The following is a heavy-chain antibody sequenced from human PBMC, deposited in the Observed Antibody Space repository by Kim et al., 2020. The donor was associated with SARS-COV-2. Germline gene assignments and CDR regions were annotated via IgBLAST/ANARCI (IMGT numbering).Heavy chain of an antibody. V-gene: IGHV3-33*05. Sequence: GGSLRLSCAASGFTFSSYGMHWVRQAPGKGLEWVAVISYDGSNKYYADSVKGRFTISRDNSKNTLYLQMNSLRAEDTAVYYCARDRLMVRGVIGYWGQGT. D-gene: IGHD3-10*01. J-gene: IGHJ4*02. CDR1: GFTFSSYG. CDR2: ISYDGSNK. CDR3: ARDRLMVRGVIGY.